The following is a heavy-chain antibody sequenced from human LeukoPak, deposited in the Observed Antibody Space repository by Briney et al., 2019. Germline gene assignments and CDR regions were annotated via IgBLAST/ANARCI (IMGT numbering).Heavy chain of an antibody. CDR2: INHSGST. D-gene: IGHD2-2*01. V-gene: IGHV4-34*01. J-gene: IGHJ5*02. CDR1: GGSIRSYY. Sequence: PSETLSLTCTVSGGSIRSYYWSWIRQPPGKGLEWIGEINHSGSTNYNPSLKSRVTISVDTSKNQFSLKLSSVTAADTAVYYCANRFVVVPAAIFTSAGSWFDPWGQGTLVTVSS. CDR3: ANRFVVVPAAIFTSAGSWFDP.